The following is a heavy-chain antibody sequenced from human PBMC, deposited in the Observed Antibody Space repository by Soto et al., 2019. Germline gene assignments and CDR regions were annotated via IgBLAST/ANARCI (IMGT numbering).Heavy chain of an antibody. D-gene: IGHD4-4*01. V-gene: IGHV4-34*01. CDR2: INHSGST. CDR1: GGSFSGYY. Sequence: PSETLSLTCAVYGGSFSGYYWRWIRQPPGKGLEWIGEINHSGSTNYNPSLKSRVTISVDTYKNQFSLKLSSVTATDTAVYYCASNYVEYYYGMDVWGQGTTVTVSS. J-gene: IGHJ6*02. CDR3: ASNYVEYYYGMDV.